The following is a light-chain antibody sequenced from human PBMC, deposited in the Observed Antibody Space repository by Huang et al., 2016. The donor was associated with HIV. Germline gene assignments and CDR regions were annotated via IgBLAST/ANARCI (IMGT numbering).Light chain of an antibody. CDR1: QSISSY. Sequence: DIQMTQSPSSLSASVGDRVTITCRASQSISSYLNWYQQKPGKAPKLLIYRASSLQSAVPSRFSGSGSGTDFTLTISSLQPEDFATYYCQQSYSTPYTFGQGTKLEIK. CDR3: QQSYSTPYT. CDR2: RAS. J-gene: IGKJ2*01. V-gene: IGKV1-39*01.